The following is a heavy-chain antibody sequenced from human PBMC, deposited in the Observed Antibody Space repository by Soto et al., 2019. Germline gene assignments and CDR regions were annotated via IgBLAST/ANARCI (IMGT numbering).Heavy chain of an antibody. CDR3: ARDLMVDIVATGYLYWFDP. CDR1: GFTFSSYS. J-gene: IGHJ5*02. CDR2: ISSSSSTI. D-gene: IGHD5-12*01. Sequence: GGSLRLSCAASGFTFSSYSMNWVRQAPGKGLEWVSYISSSSSTIYYADSVKGRFTISRDNAKNSLYLQMNSLRAEDTAVYYCARDLMVDIVATGYLYWFDPWGQGTLVTVSS. V-gene: IGHV3-48*01.